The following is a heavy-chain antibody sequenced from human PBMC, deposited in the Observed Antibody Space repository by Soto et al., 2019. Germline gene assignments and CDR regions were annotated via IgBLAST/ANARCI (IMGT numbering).Heavy chain of an antibody. J-gene: IGHJ4*02. CDR1: GGSINNYY. CDR3: ARSPYYYDNSGYNYYFDS. D-gene: IGHD3-22*01. CDR2: IYYSGST. V-gene: IGHV4-59*01. Sequence: QVQLQESGPGLVKPSETLSLTCTVSGGSINNYYWSWIRQPPGKGLEWIGFIYYSGSTNYNPSLKSRVTISVDTSKNQFSLNLSSVTAADTAVYYCARSPYYYDNSGYNYYFDSWGQGTLVTVSS.